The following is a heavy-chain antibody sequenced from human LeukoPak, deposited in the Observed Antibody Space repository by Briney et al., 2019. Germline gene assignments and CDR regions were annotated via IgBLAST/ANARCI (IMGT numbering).Heavy chain of an antibody. CDR1: GDSVSSNSAA. CDR2: TYYRSKWYN. V-gene: IGHV6-1*01. CDR3: PRVLRSSGWPYYYGMDV. J-gene: IGHJ6*02. D-gene: IGHD6-19*01. Sequence: SQTLSLTCAISGDSVSSNSAAWNWIRQSPSRGLEWLGRTYYRSKWYNDYAVSVKSRITINPDTSKNQFSLQLNSVTPEDTAVYHCPRVLRSSGWPYYYGMDVWGQGTTVTVSS.